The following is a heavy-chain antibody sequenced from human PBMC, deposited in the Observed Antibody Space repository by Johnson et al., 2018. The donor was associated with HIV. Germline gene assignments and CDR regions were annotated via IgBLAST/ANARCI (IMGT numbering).Heavy chain of an antibody. Sequence: QVQLVESGGGVVQPGRSLRLSCAASGFTFSSYGMHWVRQAPGKGLEWVAVIWYDGSNKYYADSVKGRFTISGDNSKNTLSLQMNSLRAEDTAVYYCAKDTVWSSGYYGGAFDIWGRGTLVTVSS. CDR2: IWYDGSNK. V-gene: IGHV3-33*06. CDR3: AKDTVWSSGYYGGAFDI. D-gene: IGHD3-22*01. J-gene: IGHJ3*02. CDR1: GFTFSSYG.